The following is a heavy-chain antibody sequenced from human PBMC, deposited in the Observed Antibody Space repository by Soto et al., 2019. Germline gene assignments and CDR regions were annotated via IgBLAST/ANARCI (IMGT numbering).Heavy chain of an antibody. V-gene: IGHV3-21*01. Sequence: PGGSLRLCCSSSGFPFSSYTMKLVRQATGKGLDWVSSIISGSSYVYYADSIKGRFTISKDNAKNSLYLKMNSLRAEDTAVDYCARGLLSDRRTSYWTRGTLVTVSS. D-gene: IGHD3-3*01. CDR1: GFPFSSYT. J-gene: IGHJ4*02. CDR3: ARGLLSDRRTSY. CDR2: IISGSSYV.